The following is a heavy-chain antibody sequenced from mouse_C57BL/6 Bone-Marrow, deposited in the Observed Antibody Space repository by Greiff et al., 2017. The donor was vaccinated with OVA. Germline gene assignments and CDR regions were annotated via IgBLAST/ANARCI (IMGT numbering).Heavy chain of an antibody. Sequence: VKLQQPGAELVKPGASVKVSCKASGYTFTSYWMHWVKQRPGQGLEWIGMIHPNSGSTNYNEKFKSKATLTVDKSSSTAYMQLSSLTSEDSAVYYCARTGTVDYWGQGTTLTVSS. CDR3: ARTGTVDY. CDR2: IHPNSGST. D-gene: IGHD4-1*01. V-gene: IGHV1-64*01. CDR1: GYTFTSYW. J-gene: IGHJ2*01.